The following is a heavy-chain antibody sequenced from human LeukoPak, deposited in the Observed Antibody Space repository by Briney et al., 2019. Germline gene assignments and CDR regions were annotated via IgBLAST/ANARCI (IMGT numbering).Heavy chain of an antibody. Sequence: GGSLRLSCIASGFTFTRDWMTWVRQAPGKGLEWVANINPDESEKNYVDSVKGRFTISRDNAKNSLYLQMNSLRAEDMALYYCAKDRGNSWYRPKGFDYWGQGTLVTVSS. D-gene: IGHD6-13*01. CDR1: GFTFTRDW. CDR3: AKDRGNSWYRPKGFDY. CDR2: INPDESEK. V-gene: IGHV3-7*03. J-gene: IGHJ4*02.